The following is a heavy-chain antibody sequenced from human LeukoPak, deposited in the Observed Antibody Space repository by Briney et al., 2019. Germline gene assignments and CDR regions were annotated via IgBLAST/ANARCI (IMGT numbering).Heavy chain of an antibody. V-gene: IGHV3-9*01. CDR1: GFTFDDYA. J-gene: IGHJ4*02. CDR2: ISWNSGTI. CDR3: AKDNGYYDSSGFDY. Sequence: PGRSLRLSCAAFGFTFDDYAMHWVQQAPGKGLEWVSGISWNSGTIGYADSVRGRFTISRDNAKNSLYLQMNSLRAEDTALYYCAKDNGYYDSSGFDYWGQGTLVTVSS. D-gene: IGHD3-22*01.